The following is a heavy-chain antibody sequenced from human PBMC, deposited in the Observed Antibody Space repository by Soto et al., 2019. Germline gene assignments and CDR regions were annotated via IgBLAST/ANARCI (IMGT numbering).Heavy chain of an antibody. CDR3: ARGRRDQVDFDY. Sequence: EVQLVESGGGLVQPGGSLRRSCAASGFTFSSYCMSWVRQAPGKGLEWVANIKQDGSVKYYVDSVKGRFTISRDNAKNSLYLHMNSLRAEDTAVYYWARGRRDQVDFDYWGQVTLVTVSS. J-gene: IGHJ4*02. V-gene: IGHV3-7*03. CDR2: IKQDGSVK. CDR1: GFTFSSYC.